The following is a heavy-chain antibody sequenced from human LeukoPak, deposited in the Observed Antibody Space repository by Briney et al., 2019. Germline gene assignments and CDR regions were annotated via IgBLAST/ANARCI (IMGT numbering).Heavy chain of an antibody. V-gene: IGHV3-15*01. CDR1: GFIFSNAW. J-gene: IGHJ4*02. CDR3: TTEFWQTIVLVGPRDQDF. Sequence: GGSLRLSCGGSGFIFSNAWMSWVRQAPGKGLEWVGRIQSRVDGGARDYAAPVKGRFTISRDDSRNTVYLQMNSLKTEDTAVYYCTTEFWQTIVLVGPRDQDFWGLGTLVTVSS. CDR2: IQSRVDGGAR. D-gene: IGHD2-15*01.